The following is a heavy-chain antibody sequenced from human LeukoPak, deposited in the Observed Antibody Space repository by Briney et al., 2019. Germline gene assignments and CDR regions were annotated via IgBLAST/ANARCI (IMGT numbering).Heavy chain of an antibody. CDR1: GDSISSYY. J-gene: IGHJ4*02. V-gene: IGHV4-59*12. CDR2: IFYSGSP. Sequence: SETLSLTCTVSGDSISSYYWSWLRQPPGKGLEWIGNIFYSGSPNYNPSLKSRVTTSFDTSKNQFSLKLSFVTAADTAVYYCARVGHIVAAGTCDYWGQGTLVTVSS. D-gene: IGHD6-13*01. CDR3: ARVGHIVAAGTCDY.